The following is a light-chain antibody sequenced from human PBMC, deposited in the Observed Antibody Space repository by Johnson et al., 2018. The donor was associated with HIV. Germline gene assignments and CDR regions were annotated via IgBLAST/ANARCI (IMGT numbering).Light chain of an antibody. CDR1: SSNIGKNY. CDR3: GTWDSSLKTGF. V-gene: IGLV1-51*02. CDR2: ENK. Sequence: QSVLTQPPSVSAAPGQMVSISCSGSSSNIGKNYVSWYQQFPGTAPKLLIHENKKRPSGIPDRFSGSKSGTSATLGITGLPTGDEADYYCGTWDSSLKTGFFGTGTKVTVL. J-gene: IGLJ1*01.